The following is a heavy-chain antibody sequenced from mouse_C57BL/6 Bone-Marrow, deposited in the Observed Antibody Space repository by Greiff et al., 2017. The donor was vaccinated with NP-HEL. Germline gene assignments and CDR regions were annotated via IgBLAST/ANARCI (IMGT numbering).Heavy chain of an antibody. CDR3: AKQYSNYAGVDY. V-gene: IGHV1-7*01. CDR2: INPSSGYT. Sequence: QVQLKESGAELAKPGASVKLSCKASGYTFTSYWMHWVKQRPGQGLEWIGYINPSSGYTKYNQKFKDKATLTADKSSSTAYMQLSSLTYEDSAVYYCAKQYSNYAGVDYWGQGTTLTVSS. D-gene: IGHD2-5*01. CDR1: GYTFTSYW. J-gene: IGHJ2*01.